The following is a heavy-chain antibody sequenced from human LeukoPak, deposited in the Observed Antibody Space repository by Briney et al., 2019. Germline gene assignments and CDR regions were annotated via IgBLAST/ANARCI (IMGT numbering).Heavy chain of an antibody. CDR1: GGSVSSGTYY. V-gene: IGHV4-61*02. Sequence: TSQTLSLTCTVSGGSVSSGTYYWNWIRQPAEKGLEWIGRMYTSGRTNYNPPLKSRVTISVDTSKIQFSLKLTSVTAADTAVYYCASQTLTDDAFDIWGQGTMVTVSS. CDR2: MYTSGRT. J-gene: IGHJ3*02. CDR3: ASQTLTDDAFDI. D-gene: IGHD1-20*01.